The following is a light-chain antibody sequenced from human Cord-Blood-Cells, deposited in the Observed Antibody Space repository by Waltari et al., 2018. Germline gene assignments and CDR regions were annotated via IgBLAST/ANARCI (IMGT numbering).Light chain of an antibody. J-gene: IGKJ4*01. CDR3: QHLNSYPLT. CDR2: AAS. V-gene: IGKV1-9*01. Sequence: IQLTQSPSSLSASVGDRVTITCRASQGISSYLAWYQQKPGKAPKLLIYAASTLQSVVPSRFSGSGSGTDFTLTISSLQPEDFATYYWQHLNSYPLTFGGGTKVEIK. CDR1: QGISSY.